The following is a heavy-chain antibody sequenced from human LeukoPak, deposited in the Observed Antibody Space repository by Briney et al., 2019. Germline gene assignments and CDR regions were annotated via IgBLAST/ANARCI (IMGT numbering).Heavy chain of an antibody. CDR1: GGSISNNNW. D-gene: IGHD4-23*01. J-gene: IGHJ4*02. CDR3: ARGGGTPATVVTPFDY. Sequence: SETLSLTCAVSGGSISNNNWWSWVRQPPGKGLEWSGEIFNSGSTNYSPSLRSRVTISVDKSKNPFSLKLNSVTAADTAVYSCARGGGTPATVVTPFDYWGQGTLVTVSS. V-gene: IGHV4-4*02. CDR2: IFNSGST.